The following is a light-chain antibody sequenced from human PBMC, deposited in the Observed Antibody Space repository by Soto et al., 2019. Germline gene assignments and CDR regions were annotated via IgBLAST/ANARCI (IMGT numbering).Light chain of an antibody. V-gene: IGLV4-69*01. CDR3: QTWGTGISVV. CDR1: SGHSNYA. CDR2: LNSDGSH. J-gene: IGLJ2*01. Sequence: QLVLTQSPSASASLGASVKLTCTLSSGHSNYAIAWHQQQPEKGPRYLMKLNSDGSHTKGDGIPDRFSGSSSGAERYLTISSLHSEDEADYYCQTWGTGISVVFGGGTKLTVL.